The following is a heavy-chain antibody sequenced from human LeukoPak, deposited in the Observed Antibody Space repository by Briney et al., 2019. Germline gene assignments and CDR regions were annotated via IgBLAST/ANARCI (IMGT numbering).Heavy chain of an antibody. J-gene: IGHJ4*02. CDR2: IKQDGSEK. D-gene: IGHD3-3*01. V-gene: IGHV3-7*01. Sequence: GGSLRLSCAASGFTFSSYWMSWVRQAPGKGLEWVANIKQDGSEKYYVDSVKGRFTISRDNAKNSLYLQMNSLRAEDTAVYYCASTTYYDFWSGYYFDYWGQGTLVTVSS. CDR1: GFTFSSYW. CDR3: ASTTYYDFWSGYYFDY.